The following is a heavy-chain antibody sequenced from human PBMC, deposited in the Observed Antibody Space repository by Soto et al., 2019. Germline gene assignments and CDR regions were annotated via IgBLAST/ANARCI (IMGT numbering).Heavy chain of an antibody. J-gene: IGHJ4*02. V-gene: IGHV5-51*01. CDR2: VYPRDSDT. CDR1: GYIFIDYW. Sequence: GESLKISCKASGYIFIDYWIGWVRQMPGKGLEWMGIVYPRDSDTRYSPSFQGQVTISADRSTGTAFLQWRSLKASDAALYYCARPPLPGYSIHFNSWGQGTLVTVSS. CDR3: ARPPLPGYSIHFNS. D-gene: IGHD2-15*01.